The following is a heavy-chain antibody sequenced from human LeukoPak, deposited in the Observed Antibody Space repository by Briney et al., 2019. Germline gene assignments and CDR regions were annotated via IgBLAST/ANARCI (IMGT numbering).Heavy chain of an antibody. CDR1: GFTFSSYG. V-gene: IGHV3-30*02. J-gene: IGHJ4*02. D-gene: IGHD3-10*01. CDR3: ANVLLWFGELLPPDY. CDR2: IRYDGSNK. Sequence: PGGSLRLSCAASGFTFSSYGMHWVRQAPGKGLEWVAFIRYDGSNKYYADSVKGRFTIFRDNSKNTLYLQMNSLRAEDTAVYYCANVLLWFGELLPPDYWGQGTLVTVSS.